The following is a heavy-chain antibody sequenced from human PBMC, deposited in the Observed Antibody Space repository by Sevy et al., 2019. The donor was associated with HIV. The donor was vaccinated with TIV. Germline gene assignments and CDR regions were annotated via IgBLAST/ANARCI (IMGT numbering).Heavy chain of an antibody. CDR1: GFHFNYHD. CDR2: ISSNSKYL. J-gene: IGHJ4*02. V-gene: IGHV3-21*06. D-gene: IGHD3-22*01. Sequence: GGSLRLSCATSGFHFNYHDMHWVRQAPGKGLEWVSSISSNSKYLYYADSVKGRFTVSRDNARSSLFLQLSDLRAGDTAVYYWARETGAAYYSDTSGFDYWGQGTLVTVSS. CDR3: ARETGAAYYSDTSGFDY.